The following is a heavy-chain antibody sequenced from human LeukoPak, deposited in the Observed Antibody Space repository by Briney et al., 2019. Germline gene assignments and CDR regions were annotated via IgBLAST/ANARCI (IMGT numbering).Heavy chain of an antibody. J-gene: IGHJ3*02. V-gene: IGHV4-34*01. D-gene: IGHD4-23*01. CDR1: GGSFSGYY. Sequence: SATLSLTCAVGGGSFSGYYWSWIRQPPGKGLERIGEINHSGSTNYNPSLKSRVTISVDTSKNQFYLKLSSVTAADTAVYYCARTTVVTPSAFDIWGQGTMVTVSS. CDR3: ARTTVVTPSAFDI. CDR2: INHSGST.